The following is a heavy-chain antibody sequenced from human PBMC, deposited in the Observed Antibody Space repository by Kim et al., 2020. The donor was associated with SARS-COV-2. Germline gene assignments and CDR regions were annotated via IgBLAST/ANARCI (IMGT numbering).Heavy chain of an antibody. J-gene: IGHJ4*01. D-gene: IGHD2-2*01. CDR2: ISGSGGST. CDR1: GFTFSSYA. V-gene: IGHV3-23*01. CDR3: AKIRGYCSSTSCSNFDY. Sequence: GGSLRLSCAASGFTFSSYAMSWVRQAPGKGLEWVSAISGSGGSTYYADSVKGRFTISRDNSKNTLYLQMNSLRAEDTAVYYCAKIRGYCSSTSCSNFDYWGHGTLVTVSS.